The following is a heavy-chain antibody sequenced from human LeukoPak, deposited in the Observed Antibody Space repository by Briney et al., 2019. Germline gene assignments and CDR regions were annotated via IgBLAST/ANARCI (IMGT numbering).Heavy chain of an antibody. Sequence: GGSLRLSCAASGFTFSSYAMNWVRQAPGKGLEWVSAISASGDSTYYADSVKGRFTISRDNSKNTLYLQMNSLRAEDTAVYYCAKEYTGSFSPFPSYFDSWGQGTLVTVSS. CDR1: GFTFSSYA. D-gene: IGHD1-26*01. J-gene: IGHJ4*02. CDR3: AKEYTGSFSPFPSYFDS. V-gene: IGHV3-23*01. CDR2: ISASGDST.